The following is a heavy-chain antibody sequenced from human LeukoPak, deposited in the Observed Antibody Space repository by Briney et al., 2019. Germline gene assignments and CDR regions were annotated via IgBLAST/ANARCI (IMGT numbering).Heavy chain of an antibody. Sequence: SETLSLTCTVSGDSISSYYWNWIRQPPGKGLEWIGYIYYSGSTNYNPSLKSRVTISVDTSKNHLSLKLRSVTAADTAVYYCARDPVGGTATVNAFDVWGQGTVVTVSS. CDR1: GDSISSYY. CDR2: IYYSGST. D-gene: IGHD1-26*01. V-gene: IGHV4-59*01. CDR3: ARDPVGGTATVNAFDV. J-gene: IGHJ3*01.